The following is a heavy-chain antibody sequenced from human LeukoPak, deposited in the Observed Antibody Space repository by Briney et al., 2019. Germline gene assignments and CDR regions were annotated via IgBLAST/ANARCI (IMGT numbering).Heavy chain of an antibody. J-gene: IGHJ4*02. D-gene: IGHD6-6*01. CDR3: VRDKFGTLIYGSSCFDS. CDR2: INSDGSSA. Sequence: GGSLRLSCAASGFTFSSYWMHWVRQAPGKGLVWVPRINSDGSSAIYADSVKGRFTFSRDNAKNTLYLQMNSLRAEDTAVYYCVRDKFGTLIYGSSCFDSWGQGTLVIVSS. CDR1: GFTFSSYW. V-gene: IGHV3-74*01.